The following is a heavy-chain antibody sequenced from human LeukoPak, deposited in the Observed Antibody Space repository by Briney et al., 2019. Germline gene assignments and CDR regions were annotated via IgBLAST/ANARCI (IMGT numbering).Heavy chain of an antibody. V-gene: IGHV4-34*01. CDR1: GVSFSGDD. CDR2: INHSVST. D-gene: IGHD3-9*01. Sequence: PESLSLTCAVYGVSFSGDDWSSSREPPRKGRGWMGEINHSVSTNYNPSLKSRVNISVDTSKNQFSLKLSSVTAADTAVYYCARGRGSSRYFDWPRAAHAFDIWGQGTMVTVSS. CDR3: ARGRGSSRYFDWPRAAHAFDI. J-gene: IGHJ3*02.